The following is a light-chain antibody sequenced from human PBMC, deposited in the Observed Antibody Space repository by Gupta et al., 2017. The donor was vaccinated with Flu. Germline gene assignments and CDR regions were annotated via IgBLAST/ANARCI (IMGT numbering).Light chain of an antibody. Sequence: QSALAQPASVSGSPGQSITISCTGTSSDVGAYKYVSWYQQHPGKAPKLMIYEVNTRPSGVSNRFSGSKSGNTASLTISGLQTEDEADYYCSSYTASSTPFVFGAGTKVTVL. CDR2: EVN. J-gene: IGLJ1*01. V-gene: IGLV2-14*01. CDR3: SSYTASSTPFV. CDR1: SSDVGAYKY.